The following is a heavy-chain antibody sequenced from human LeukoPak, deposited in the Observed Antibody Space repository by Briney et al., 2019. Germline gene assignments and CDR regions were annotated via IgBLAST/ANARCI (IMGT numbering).Heavy chain of an antibody. CDR1: GFTFSNAW. Sequence: GGSLRLCCAASGFTFSNAWMSWVRQAPGKGLEWVGRIKSKTDGGTTDYAAPVKGRFTISRDDSKNTLYLQMNSPKTEDTAVYYCTTGHLVSYYYDSSGIEAQINDYWGQGTLVTVSS. V-gene: IGHV3-15*01. J-gene: IGHJ4*02. CDR3: TTGHLVSYYYDSSGIEAQINDY. D-gene: IGHD3-22*01. CDR2: IKSKTDGGTT.